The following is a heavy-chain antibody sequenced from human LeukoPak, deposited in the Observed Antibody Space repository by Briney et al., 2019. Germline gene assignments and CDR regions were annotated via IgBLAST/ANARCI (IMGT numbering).Heavy chain of an antibody. D-gene: IGHD7-27*01. CDR1: GFTFSSYD. V-gene: IGHV3-13*01. CDR2: IDTVSNT. J-gene: IGHJ6*02. CDR3: IRIRTGEHQYGMDV. Sequence: PGGSLRLSCAASGFTFSSYDMHWVRQATGKGLEWVSAIDTVSNTYYADSVKGRFTISRENAWNSLYLQMNSLRDGDTAVYYCIRIRTGEHQYGMDVWGQGTTVTVSS.